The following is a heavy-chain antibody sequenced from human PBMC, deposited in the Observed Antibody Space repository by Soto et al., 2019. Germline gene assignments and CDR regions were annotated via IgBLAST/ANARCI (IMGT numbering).Heavy chain of an antibody. D-gene: IGHD3-22*01. Sequence: PGASLKISCXGSGFSFSSYWIGWVRQMPGKGLEWMGIIYPGDSDTRYSPSFQGQVTISVDKSVSTAYLQWSSLKASDTAMYYCARRGAYHYDSSGYSAGFWGQGTLVTVSS. CDR3: ARRGAYHYDSSGYSAGF. V-gene: IGHV5-51*01. J-gene: IGHJ4*02. CDR2: IYPGDSDT. CDR1: GFSFSSYW.